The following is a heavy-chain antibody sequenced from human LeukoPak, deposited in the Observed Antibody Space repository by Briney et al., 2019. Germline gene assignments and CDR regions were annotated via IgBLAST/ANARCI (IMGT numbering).Heavy chain of an antibody. CDR1: GFTFSSYG. J-gene: IGHJ6*02. CDR2: ISYDGSNK. Sequence: GGSLRLSCAASGFTFSSYGMHRVRQAPGQGLEGWAVISYDGSNKYYADSAKGRFTISRDNSKNTLYLQMNSLIAEDTAVYYCARDMGFEQYYYYYDMDGWGQGTTVTVSS. V-gene: IGHV3-30*03. D-gene: IGHD1/OR15-1a*01. CDR3: ARDMGFEQYYYYYDMDG.